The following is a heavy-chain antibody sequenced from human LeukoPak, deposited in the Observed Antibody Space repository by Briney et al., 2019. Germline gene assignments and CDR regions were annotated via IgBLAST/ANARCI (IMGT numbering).Heavy chain of an antibody. CDR3: ARGLRNWNDAGKYNWFDP. CDR1: GGSISSGDYY. V-gene: IGHV4-30-4*08. D-gene: IGHD1-20*01. Sequence: SETLSLTXTVSGGSISSGDYYWSWIGQPPGKGLEWIGYIYYSGSTYYNPSLKSRVTISVDTSKNQFSLKLSSVTAADTAVYYCARGLRNWNDAGKYNWFDPWGQGTLVTVSS. CDR2: IYYSGST. J-gene: IGHJ5*02.